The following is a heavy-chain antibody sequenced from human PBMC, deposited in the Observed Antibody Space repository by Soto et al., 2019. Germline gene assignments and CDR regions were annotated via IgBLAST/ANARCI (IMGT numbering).Heavy chain of an antibody. CDR1: GFTFSSYA. J-gene: IGHJ4*02. D-gene: IGHD6-13*01. V-gene: IGHV3-23*01. CDR3: AKETSSSWFLLDH. CDR2: ISGSGVST. Sequence: GGSLRLSCAASGFTFSSYAMSWVRQAPGKGLEWVSAISGSGVSTFYADSVKGRFTISSDSSRNTLYLQTNSLRAEDTAVYYCAKETSSSWFLLDHWGQGSMVTVSS.